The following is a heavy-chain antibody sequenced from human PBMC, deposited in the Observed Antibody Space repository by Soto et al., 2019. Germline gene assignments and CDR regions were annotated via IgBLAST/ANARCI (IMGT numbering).Heavy chain of an antibody. Sequence: EVQLVETGGGLIHPGGSLRLSCAASGFTVSSNYMSWVRQAPGKGLEWVSVIYSGGSTYYADSVKGRFTISRDNSKNTLYLQMNSLRAEDTAVYYCARMTRRDSSGYYYYYYGMDVWGQGTTVTVSS. CDR1: GFTVSSNY. D-gene: IGHD3-22*01. CDR2: IYSGGST. J-gene: IGHJ6*02. CDR3: ARMTRRDSSGYYYYYYGMDV. V-gene: IGHV3-53*02.